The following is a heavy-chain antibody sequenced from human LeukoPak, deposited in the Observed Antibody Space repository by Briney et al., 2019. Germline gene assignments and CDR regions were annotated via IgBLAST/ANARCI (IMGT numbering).Heavy chain of an antibody. CDR2: IDYSGST. Sequence: SETLSLTCTVSGGSISSSSYYWGWIRQPPGKGLEWIGYIDYSGSTYYNPSLKSRVTISADTSKTQFSLNLSSVTAADTAVYYCARNGDFDYWGQGTLVTVSS. D-gene: IGHD4-17*01. CDR1: GGSISSSSYY. J-gene: IGHJ4*02. CDR3: ARNGDFDY. V-gene: IGHV4-30-4*08.